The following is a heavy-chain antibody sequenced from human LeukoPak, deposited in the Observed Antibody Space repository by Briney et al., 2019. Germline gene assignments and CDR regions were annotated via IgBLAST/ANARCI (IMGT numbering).Heavy chain of an antibody. Sequence: TGGSLGLSCAASGFTFISYWMSWVRQAPGKGREWVANIKQDGSEKNYVDSVKGRFTISRDNAKNSLYLQMNSLRAEDTAVYYCAREAGDSSGWYNWFDPWGQGTLVTVSS. J-gene: IGHJ5*02. CDR1: GFTFISYW. V-gene: IGHV3-7*01. CDR3: AREAGDSSGWYNWFDP. D-gene: IGHD6-19*01. CDR2: IKQDGSEK.